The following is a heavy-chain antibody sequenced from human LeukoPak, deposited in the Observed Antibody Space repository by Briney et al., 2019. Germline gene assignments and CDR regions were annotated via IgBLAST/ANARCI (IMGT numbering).Heavy chain of an antibody. D-gene: IGHD3-3*01. CDR1: GFTVSSNY. CDR2: IYSGGST. CDR3: ARVHDFWSGYYRGGAFDI. V-gene: IGHV3-66*01. J-gene: IGHJ3*02. Sequence: GGSLRLSCAASGFTVSSNYMSWVRQAPGKGLEWVSVIYSGGSTYYADSVKGRFTISRDNSKNTLYLQMNSLRAEDTAVYYCARVHDFWSGYYRGGAFDIWGQGTMVTVSS.